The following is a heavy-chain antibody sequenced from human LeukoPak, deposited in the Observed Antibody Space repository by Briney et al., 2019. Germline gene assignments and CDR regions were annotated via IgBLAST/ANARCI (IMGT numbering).Heavy chain of an antibody. V-gene: IGHV3-49*04. CDR2: IRSKAYAETT. Sequence: GGSLRLSCTTSGFSFRDYALSWVRQAPGKGLEWVGFIRSKAYAETTEYAASVKGRFTISKDDSKTIAYLQMNSLKTEDTAVYYCARGGDFGVPAPLGIDAFDFWGQGTMVTVSS. CDR1: GFSFRDYA. CDR3: ARGGDFGVPAPLGIDAFDF. D-gene: IGHD2-2*01. J-gene: IGHJ3*01.